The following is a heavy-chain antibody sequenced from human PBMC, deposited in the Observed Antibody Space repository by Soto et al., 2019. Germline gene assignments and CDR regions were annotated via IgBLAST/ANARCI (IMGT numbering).Heavy chain of an antibody. CDR1: GSTFNTNS. D-gene: IGHD6-25*01. V-gene: IGHV3-21*01. Sequence: PGGSLRLSCAASGSTFNTNSMNWVRQAPGKGLEWVSSINDNSRAIFYPDSVKGRLTVSRDNAKNSLYLQMNSLRAEDTAVYYCARVWQRYYMDVWGKGTTVTVAS. CDR2: INDNSRAI. CDR3: ARVWQRYYMDV. J-gene: IGHJ6*03.